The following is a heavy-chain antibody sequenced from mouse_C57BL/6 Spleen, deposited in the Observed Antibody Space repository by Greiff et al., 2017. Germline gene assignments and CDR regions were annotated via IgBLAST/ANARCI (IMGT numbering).Heavy chain of an antibody. Sequence: VQLQQSGAELVRPGASVKLSCTASGFNIKDDYMHWVKQRPEQGLEWIGWIDPENGDTEYASKFQGKATITADTSSNTAYLQLSSLTSEDTAVYYCTKGMIKSLFAYWGQGTLVTVSA. J-gene: IGHJ3*01. D-gene: IGHD2-4*01. CDR2: IDPENGDT. V-gene: IGHV14-4*01. CDR1: GFNIKDDY. CDR3: TKGMIKSLFAY.